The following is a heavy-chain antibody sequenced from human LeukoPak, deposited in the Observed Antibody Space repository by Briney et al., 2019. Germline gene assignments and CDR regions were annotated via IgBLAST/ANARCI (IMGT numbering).Heavy chain of an antibody. CDR3: TCGSSSSGWYDPYYFDY. V-gene: IGHV3-49*03. J-gene: IGHJ4*02. CDR2: IRSKLYGGTT. CDR1: GFTFGAYA. D-gene: IGHD6-19*01. Sequence: GWSLRLSCTASGFTFGAYAMSWFRQAPGKGLDWVGFIRSKLYGGTTEYAASVKGRFTISRDDSKSIAYLQMSSLMTEDTAVYYCTCGSSSSGWYDPYYFDYWGQGTLVTVSS.